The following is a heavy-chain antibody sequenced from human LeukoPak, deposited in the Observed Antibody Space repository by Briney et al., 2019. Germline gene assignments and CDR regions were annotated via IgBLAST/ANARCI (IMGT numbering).Heavy chain of an antibody. Sequence: SESLSLTCTVSGGSISNSGFYWAWIRQPPGKGLEWIGSIYYSGTIYYNPSLKSRVTISVDTSKNQFSLKLTSVTAADTAVYYCARHPAGWDFDYWGQGTLVTVSS. CDR3: ARHPAGWDFDY. J-gene: IGHJ4*02. CDR2: IYYSGTI. V-gene: IGHV4-39*01. CDR1: GGSISNSGFY. D-gene: IGHD6-19*01.